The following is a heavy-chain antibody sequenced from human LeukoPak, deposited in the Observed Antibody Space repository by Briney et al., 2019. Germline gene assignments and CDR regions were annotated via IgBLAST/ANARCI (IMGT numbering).Heavy chain of an antibody. CDR1: GYTFTSYD. V-gene: IGHV1-8*02. D-gene: IGHD6-13*01. CDR3: AREQQPTENFDY. J-gene: IGHJ4*02. CDR2: MSPYGGNT. Sequence: ASVKVSCKASGYTFTSYDINWVRQATGQGLEWMGWMSPYGGNTRYAQKFQARITMTRNTSASTAYMELSSLTSEDTAVYYCAREQQPTENFDYWGQGTLVTVSS.